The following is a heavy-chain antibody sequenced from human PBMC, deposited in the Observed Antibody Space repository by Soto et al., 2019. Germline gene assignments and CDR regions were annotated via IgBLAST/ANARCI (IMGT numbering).Heavy chain of an antibody. Sequence: QVQLQESGPGLVGPSQTMSLTCTVSGVSITSEDHYWSWIRQSPGKGLEWIGYIYYNGDTYYNPSLKSRLTIYVDTSKSQFSLRLNSVVAADTAVYYCASESKESDFWSGPFDYWGQGALVTVSS. V-gene: IGHV4-30-4*01. CDR2: IYYNGDT. CDR3: ASESKESDFWSGPFDY. D-gene: IGHD3-3*01. J-gene: IGHJ4*02. CDR1: GVSITSEDHY.